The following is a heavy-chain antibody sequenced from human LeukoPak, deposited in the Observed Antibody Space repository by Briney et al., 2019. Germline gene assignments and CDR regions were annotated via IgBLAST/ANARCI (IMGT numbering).Heavy chain of an antibody. CDR3: ARDRWSLYYFDY. CDR1: GFTFSSYG. CDR2: IWYDGSNK. V-gene: IGHV3-33*01. D-gene: IGHD4-23*01. Sequence: PGRSLRLSCAASGFTFSSYGMHWVRQAPGKGLEWVAVIWYDGSNKYYADSVKGRFTISRDNSKNTLYLQMNSLRAEDTAVYYCARDRWSLYYFDYWGQGTLVTVSS. J-gene: IGHJ4*02.